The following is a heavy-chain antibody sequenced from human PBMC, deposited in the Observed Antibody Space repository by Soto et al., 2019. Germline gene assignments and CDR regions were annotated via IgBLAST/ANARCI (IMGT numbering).Heavy chain of an antibody. CDR1: SGSISSSNW. J-gene: IGHJ5*02. CDR3: ARDFRAVAGTPNWFDP. V-gene: IGHV4-4*02. Sequence: QSQTLSLTCAVSSGSISSSNWWSWVRQPPGKGLEWIGEIYHSGSTNYNPSLKSRVTISVDKSKNQFSLKLSSVTAADTAVYYCARDFRAVAGTPNWFDPWGQGTLVTVSS. D-gene: IGHD6-19*01. CDR2: IYHSGST.